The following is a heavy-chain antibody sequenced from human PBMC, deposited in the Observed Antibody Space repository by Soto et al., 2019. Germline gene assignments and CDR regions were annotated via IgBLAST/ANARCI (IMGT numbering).Heavy chain of an antibody. Sequence: GESLKISCKGSGYSFTSYWIGWVRQMPGKGLEWMGIIYPGDSDTRYSPSFQGQVTISADKSISTAYLQWSSLKASDTAMYYCAGLGPEPGKFTNGGCYNQVERREGYLSLYYRGQGTPAPVSS. CDR2: IYPGDSDT. CDR3: AGLGPEPGKFTNGGCYNQVERREGYLSLYY. CDR1: GYSFTSYW. J-gene: IGHJ4*02. D-gene: IGHD2-8*01. V-gene: IGHV5-51*01.